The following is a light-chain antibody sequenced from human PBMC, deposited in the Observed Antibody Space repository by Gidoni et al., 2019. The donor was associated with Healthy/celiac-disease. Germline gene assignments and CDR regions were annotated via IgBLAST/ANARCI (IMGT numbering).Light chain of an antibody. CDR3: SSYTSSTYVV. Sequence: QSALPQPASVSGSPGQSITISCTGTSSDVGGYNYVSWYQQHPGKAHKLMIYEVSNRPSGVSNRFSGSKSGNTASLTISGLQAEDEADYYCSSYTSSTYVVFGGGTKLTVL. CDR1: SSDVGGYNY. V-gene: IGLV2-14*01. J-gene: IGLJ2*01. CDR2: EVS.